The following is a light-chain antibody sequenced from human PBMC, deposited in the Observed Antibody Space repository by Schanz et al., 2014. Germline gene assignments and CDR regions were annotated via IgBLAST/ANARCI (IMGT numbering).Light chain of an antibody. CDR3: QQHGTLPVT. V-gene: IGKV3-20*01. Sequence: EIVLTQSPGTLSLSPGERATLSCRASQSVSSSYLAWYQQKPGQAPRLLIYDASNRATGIPDRFTGSGSGADFTLTISRLEPEDFAVYYCQQHGTLPVTFGQGTKVEIK. J-gene: IGKJ1*01. CDR2: DAS. CDR1: QSVSSSY.